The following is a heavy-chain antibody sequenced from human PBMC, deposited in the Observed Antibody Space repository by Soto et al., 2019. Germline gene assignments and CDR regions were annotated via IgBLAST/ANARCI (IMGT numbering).Heavy chain of an antibody. Sequence: EVQLVESGGGLVQPGGSLRLSCAGSGFTFSNYWMHWVRQAPGKGLEWVSRIDHDGPTDSADSVRGRFTISRDNAENTLYLQMKSLRPEDTAVYYCVRDSHGDYWGQGTLVTVSS. V-gene: IGHV3-74*01. CDR2: IDHDGPT. CDR1: GFTFSNYW. CDR3: VRDSHGDY. J-gene: IGHJ4*02.